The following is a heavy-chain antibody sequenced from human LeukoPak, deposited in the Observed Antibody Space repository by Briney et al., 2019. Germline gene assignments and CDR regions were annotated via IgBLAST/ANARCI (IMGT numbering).Heavy chain of an antibody. CDR2: INHSGST. J-gene: IGHJ4*02. Sequence: PSETLSLTCAVYGGSFSGYYWSWIRQPPGKGLEWIGEINHSGSTNYNPSLKSRVTISVDTSKNQFSLKLSSVTAADTAVYYCARGDMVRGDTSSRFDYWGQGTLVTVSS. V-gene: IGHV4-34*01. D-gene: IGHD3-10*01. CDR1: GGSFSGYY. CDR3: ARGDMVRGDTSSRFDY.